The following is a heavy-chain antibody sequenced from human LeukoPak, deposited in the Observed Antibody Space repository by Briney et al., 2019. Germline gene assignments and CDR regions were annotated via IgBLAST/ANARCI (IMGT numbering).Heavy chain of an antibody. CDR2: ISSSSSYI. Sequence: AGGSLRLSCAASGFTFSSYSMNWVRQAPGKGLEWVSSISSSSSYIYYADSVKGRFTISRDNAKNSLYLQMNSLRTEDTALYYCAKGGVGYNSAIDYWGQGTLVTVSS. J-gene: IGHJ4*02. CDR3: AKGGVGYNSAIDY. V-gene: IGHV3-21*04. D-gene: IGHD5-24*01. CDR1: GFTFSSYS.